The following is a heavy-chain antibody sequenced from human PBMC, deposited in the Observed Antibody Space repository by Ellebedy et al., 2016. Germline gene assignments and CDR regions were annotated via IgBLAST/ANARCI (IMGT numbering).Heavy chain of an antibody. D-gene: IGHD3-22*01. CDR1: GGSISSYY. V-gene: IGHV4-59*12. CDR2: IYYSGST. J-gene: IGHJ4*02. Sequence: SETLSLTXTVSGGSISSYYWSWIRQPPGKGLEWIGYIYYSGSTNYNPSLQSRVTISVDTSKNQFSLSLNSVTAADTAVYYCARIYDSSNYYVYYWGRGTRVTVYS. CDR3: ARIYDSSNYYVYY.